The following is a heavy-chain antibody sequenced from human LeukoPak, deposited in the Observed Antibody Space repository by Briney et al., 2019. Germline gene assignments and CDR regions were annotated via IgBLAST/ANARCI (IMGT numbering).Heavy chain of an antibody. CDR3: ARALSSSSYYYYYMDV. J-gene: IGHJ6*03. CDR2: IIPIFGTA. CDR1: GGTFSSYA. V-gene: IGHV1-69*05. D-gene: IGHD6-6*01. Sequence: GASVTVSCKASGGTFSSYAISWVRQAPGQGLEWMGGIIPIFGTANYAQKFQGRVTITTDESTSTAYMELSSLRSEDTAVYYCARALSSSSYYYYYMDVWGKGTTVTVSS.